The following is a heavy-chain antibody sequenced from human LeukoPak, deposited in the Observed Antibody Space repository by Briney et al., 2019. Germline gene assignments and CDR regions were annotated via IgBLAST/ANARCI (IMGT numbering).Heavy chain of an antibody. CDR3: ARGSYSSGWYNWFDP. D-gene: IGHD6-19*01. J-gene: IGHJ5*02. CDR2: VCYTGGT. CDR1: GGSISNYY. Sequence: SETLSLTCTVSGGSISNYYWSWIRQPPGKELEWIGYVCYTGGTNYNPSLKSRVTISLDTSKNQFSLKLSSVTAADTAVYYCARGSYSSGWYNWFDPWGQGTLVTVSS. V-gene: IGHV4-59*12.